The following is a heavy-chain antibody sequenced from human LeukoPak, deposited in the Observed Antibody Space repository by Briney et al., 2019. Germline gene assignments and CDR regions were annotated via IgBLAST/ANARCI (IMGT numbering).Heavy chain of an antibody. V-gene: IGHV1-69*06. CDR2: IIPIFGTA. CDR1: GGTFSSYA. Sequence: ASVKVSCKASGGTFSSYAISWVRQAPGQGLEWMGGIIPIFGTANYAQKFQGRVTITADKSTSTAYMELSSLRSEDTAVYYCARDLLGYNYYYMDVWGKGTTVTVSS. J-gene: IGHJ6*03. CDR3: ARDLLGYNYYYMDV. D-gene: IGHD3-16*02.